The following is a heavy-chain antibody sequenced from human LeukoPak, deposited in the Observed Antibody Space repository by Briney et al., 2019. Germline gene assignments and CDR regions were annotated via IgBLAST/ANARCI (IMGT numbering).Heavy chain of an antibody. V-gene: IGHV1-2*02. J-gene: IGHJ4*02. D-gene: IGHD4-11*01. Sequence: ASVKVSCKTSGYTFTDYYIHWVRQAPGQGLEWMGWINPNSGETNSAQKFQGRVTMTGDTSISTAYVELNRVTSDDTAVYYCARDRDYSSTERGFDYWGQGTLVTVSS. CDR1: GYTFTDYY. CDR2: INPNSGET. CDR3: ARDRDYSSTERGFDY.